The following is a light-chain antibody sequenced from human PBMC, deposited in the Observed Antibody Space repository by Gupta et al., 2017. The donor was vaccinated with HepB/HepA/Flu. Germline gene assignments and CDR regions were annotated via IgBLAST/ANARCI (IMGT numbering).Light chain of an antibody. J-gene: IGLJ2*01. Sequence: SYDLTPPLSVSVSPGQTATITCGGDKLGNKYSSWYQQKPGHSPVLVIYQDDKRPSGIPERFSASNSGNTATLTISGTQALDEADYYCQAWDSSTEVVFGGGTKLTVL. V-gene: IGLV3-1*01. CDR2: QDD. CDR1: KLGNKY. CDR3: QAWDSSTEVV.